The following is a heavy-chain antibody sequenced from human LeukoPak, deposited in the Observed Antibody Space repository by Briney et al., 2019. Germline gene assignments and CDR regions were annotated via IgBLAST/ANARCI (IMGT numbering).Heavy chain of an antibody. D-gene: IGHD3-9*01. CDR1: GFPFSDRY. CDR3: VTETGWLFDF. CDR2: ISPNSDNI. J-gene: IGHJ4*02. V-gene: IGHV3-11*04. Sequence: PGGSLRLSCAAAGFPFSDRYMSWIRQAPGKGMEWVAYISPNSDNIHYADSVKGRFTISRDNAKNSLFLQLTSLRAEDTAVYYCVTETGWLFDFWGQGILVTVSP.